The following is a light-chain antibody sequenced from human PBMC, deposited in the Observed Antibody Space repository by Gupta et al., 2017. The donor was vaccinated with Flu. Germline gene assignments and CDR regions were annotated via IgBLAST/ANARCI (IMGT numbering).Light chain of an antibody. V-gene: IGKV1-39*01. CDR3: QQSYSRPWT. CDR2: GAA. CDR1: QNSKKY. Sequence: GDRVTITCRASQNSKKYLNWYRQKAGEAPRLLIYGAATLQSGVPSRISGSGFGTVFTLTISSLQTEDFATYYCQQSYSRPWTFGQGTEV. J-gene: IGKJ1*01.